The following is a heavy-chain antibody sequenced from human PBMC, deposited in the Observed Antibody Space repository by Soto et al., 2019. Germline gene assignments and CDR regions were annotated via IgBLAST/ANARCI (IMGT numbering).Heavy chain of an antibody. V-gene: IGHV4-34*01. CDR1: GGSFSGYY. Sequence: SETLSLTCAVYGGSFSGYYWSWIRQPPGKGLEWIGEINHSGSTNYNPSLRSRVTISVDTSKNQLSLKLSSVTAADTAVYYCARAWRYYDFWSGYSNGNWFDPWGQGTPVTVSS. CDR3: ARAWRYYDFWSGYSNGNWFDP. J-gene: IGHJ5*02. CDR2: INHSGST. D-gene: IGHD3-3*01.